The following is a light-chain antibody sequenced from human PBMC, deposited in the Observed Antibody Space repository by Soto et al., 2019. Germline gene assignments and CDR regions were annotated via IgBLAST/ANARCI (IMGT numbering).Light chain of an antibody. Sequence: EIVLTQSPGTLSLSPGDSATLSCRASQSVSRNYLAWYQQKPGQAPRLLIFDASSRATGIPDRFSGSGSETAFTLTISGLQSDDFAVYFCQQYNKWPPWTFGHGTKVEIK. J-gene: IGKJ1*01. CDR1: QSVSRNY. CDR3: QQYNKWPPWT. CDR2: DAS. V-gene: IGKV3-20*01.